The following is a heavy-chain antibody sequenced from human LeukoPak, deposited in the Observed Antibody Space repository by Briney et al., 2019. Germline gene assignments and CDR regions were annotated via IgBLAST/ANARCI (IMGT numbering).Heavy chain of an antibody. CDR1: GFTVSSNY. J-gene: IGHJ4*02. CDR2: IYSGGST. V-gene: IGHV3-53*01. D-gene: IGHD1-26*01. CDR3: ARASYSHVDY. Sequence: GGSLRLSCAASGFTVSSNYMSWVRQAPGKGLEWVSVIYSGGSTYCADSVKGRFTISRDNSKNTLYLQTNSLRAEDTAVYYCARASYSHVDYWGQGTLVTVSS.